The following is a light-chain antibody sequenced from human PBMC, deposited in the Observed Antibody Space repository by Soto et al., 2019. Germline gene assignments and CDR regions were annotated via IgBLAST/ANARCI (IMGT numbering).Light chain of an antibody. V-gene: IGKV3-11*01. J-gene: IGKJ4*01. Sequence: ETLLTQSPATLSLSPGEKATLSCRASQSVTRYLALAWYQHKPGQPPRLLIYDTSNRATGVPARFSGSGSGTEFNPTISSLEPGDFGVYYCQQRHSWLPVTFGGGTKVEIK. CDR3: QQRHSWLPVT. CDR1: QSVTRY. CDR2: DTS.